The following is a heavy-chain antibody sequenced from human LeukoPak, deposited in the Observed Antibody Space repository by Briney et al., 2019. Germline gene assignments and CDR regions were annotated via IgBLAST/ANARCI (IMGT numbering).Heavy chain of an antibody. D-gene: IGHD6-6*01. CDR1: GFTFSSYS. Sequence: GGSLRLSCAASGFTFSSYSMSWVRQAPGKGLEWVSSISSSSSYIYYADSVKGRFTISRDNAKNSLYLQMTSLRAEDTAVYYCARDGPRYSRSPPDYWGQGNLVTVSS. V-gene: IGHV3-21*01. CDR3: ARDGPRYSRSPPDY. CDR2: ISSSSSYI. J-gene: IGHJ4*02.